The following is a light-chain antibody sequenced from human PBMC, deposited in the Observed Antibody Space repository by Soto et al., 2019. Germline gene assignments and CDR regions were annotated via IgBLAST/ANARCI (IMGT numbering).Light chain of an antibody. CDR3: QQYNSYSPWT. V-gene: IGKV1-9*01. J-gene: IGKJ1*01. CDR2: AAS. CDR1: QGISSY. Sequence: IQLTQSPSSLSASVGDRVTITCRASQGISSYLAWYQQKPGKAPKLLIYAASTLQSGVPSRFSGSGSGTEFTLTISSLQPEDFAIYYCQQYNSYSPWTFGQVTKVDIK.